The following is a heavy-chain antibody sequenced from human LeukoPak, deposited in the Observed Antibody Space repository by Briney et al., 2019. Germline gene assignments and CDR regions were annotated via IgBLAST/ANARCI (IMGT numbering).Heavy chain of an antibody. J-gene: IGHJ1*01. Sequence: PGGSLRLSCAASRFTFSDYGVHWVRQAPGKGLEWVATISYDGRHKFYGDSVKGRFTISRDNSMNTLYLQINSLIAEDTEVYYCAKDRGAAVGYFQLWGQGTLVTVSS. CDR3: AKDRGAAVGYFQL. CDR2: ISYDGRHK. V-gene: IGHV3-30*18. D-gene: IGHD6-13*01. CDR1: RFTFSDYG.